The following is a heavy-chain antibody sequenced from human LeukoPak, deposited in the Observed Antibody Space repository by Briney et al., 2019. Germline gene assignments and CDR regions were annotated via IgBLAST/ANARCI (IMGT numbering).Heavy chain of an antibody. CDR1: GGSISSYY. Sequence: PSETLSLTCTVSGGSISSYYWSWIRQPPGKGLEWIGYIYYSGSTNYNPSPKSRVTISVDTSKNQFSLKLSSVTAADTAVYYCARVGLGIGIFDYWGQGTLVTVSS. CDR3: ARVGLGIGIFDY. J-gene: IGHJ4*02. CDR2: IYYSGST. V-gene: IGHV4-59*01. D-gene: IGHD2-21*01.